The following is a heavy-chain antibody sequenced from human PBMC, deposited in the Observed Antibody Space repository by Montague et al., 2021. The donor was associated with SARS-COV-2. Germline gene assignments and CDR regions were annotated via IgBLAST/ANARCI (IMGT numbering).Heavy chain of an antibody. J-gene: IGHJ4*02. CDR1: GFSFGSYW. Sequence: SLRLSCAASGFSFGSYWMKWVRQAPGKGLEWVANINQDGSRIHYVDSVKGRFTISRDNAQNSLHLQMNSLRVEDTAIYFCVRGRSGYNDGESDYWGQGTLVTVSS. V-gene: IGHV3-7*03. CDR2: INQDGSRI. CDR3: VRGRSGYNDGESDY. D-gene: IGHD5-12*01.